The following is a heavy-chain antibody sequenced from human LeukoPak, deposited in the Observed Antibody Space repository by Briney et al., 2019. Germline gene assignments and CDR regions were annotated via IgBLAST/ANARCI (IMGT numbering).Heavy chain of an antibody. CDR1: GGTFSSYA. Sequence: SVKVSCKASGGTFSSYAMSWVRQAPGQGLEWMGGIIPIFGTANYAQKFQGRVTITTDESTSTAYMELSSLRSEDTAVYYCARASYYYVSSGYYFNWFDPWGQGTLVTVSS. V-gene: IGHV1-69*05. J-gene: IGHJ5*02. D-gene: IGHD3-22*01. CDR2: IIPIFGTA. CDR3: ARASYYYVSSGYYFNWFDP.